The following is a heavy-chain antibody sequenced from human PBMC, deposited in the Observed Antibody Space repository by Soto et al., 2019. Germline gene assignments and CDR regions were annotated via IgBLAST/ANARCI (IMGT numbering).Heavy chain of an antibody. Sequence: QVQLQESGPGLVKPSQTLSLTCTVSGGSISSGGYYWSWIRQHPGKGLEWIGYIYYSGSTYYNPSLKSRVTISLDTSKNQFSLKLSSVTAADTAVYYCARGTGGVVVVAAASVYYYYYMDVWGKGTTVTVSS. D-gene: IGHD2-15*01. J-gene: IGHJ6*03. CDR2: IYYSGST. V-gene: IGHV4-31*03. CDR1: GGSISSGGYY. CDR3: ARGTGGVVVVAAASVYYYYYMDV.